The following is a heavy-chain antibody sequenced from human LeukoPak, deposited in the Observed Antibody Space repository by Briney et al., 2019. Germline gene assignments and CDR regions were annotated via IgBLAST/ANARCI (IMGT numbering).Heavy chain of an antibody. Sequence: GGSLRLSCTASGFTFGDYAMSWVRQAPGKGLEWVSAISGSGGSTYYADSVKGRFTISRDNSKNTLYLQMNSLRAEDTAVYYCATGGKRVPVDYWGQGTLVTVSS. V-gene: IGHV3-23*01. J-gene: IGHJ4*02. D-gene: IGHD2-2*01. CDR1: GFTFGDYA. CDR3: ATGGKRVPVDY. CDR2: ISGSGGST.